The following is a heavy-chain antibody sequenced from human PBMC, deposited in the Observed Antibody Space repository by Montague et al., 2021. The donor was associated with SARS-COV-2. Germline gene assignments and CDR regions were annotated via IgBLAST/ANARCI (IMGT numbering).Heavy chain of an antibody. CDR3: VRVPYRLLFVPRYYGMDV. CDR2: KYYSGST. J-gene: IGHJ6*02. Sequence: SETLSLTCTVSGASISSRSYYWGWIRQPPGKGLEWIGFKYYSGSTYYNPTLKSRVTISVDTSKNQFSLKLSSVTAADTAVYYCVRVPYRLLFVPRYYGMDVWGQGTTVTVSS. CDR1: GASISSRSYY. D-gene: IGHD2-2*01. V-gene: IGHV4-39*01.